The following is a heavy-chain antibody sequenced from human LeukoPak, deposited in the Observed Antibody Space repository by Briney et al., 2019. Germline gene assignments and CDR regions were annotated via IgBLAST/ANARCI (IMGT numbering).Heavy chain of an antibody. CDR3: ARDRGGYSGYDGWFDP. J-gene: IGHJ5*02. V-gene: IGHV1-2*02. CDR2: INPNSGGT. D-gene: IGHD5-12*01. CDR1: GYTFTGYY. Sequence: PGASVKVSCKASGYTFTGYYMYWVRQAPGQGLEWMGWINPNSGGTNYAQKFQGRVTMTRDTSISTAYMELSRLRSDDTAVYYCARDRGGYSGYDGWFDPWGQGTLVTVSS.